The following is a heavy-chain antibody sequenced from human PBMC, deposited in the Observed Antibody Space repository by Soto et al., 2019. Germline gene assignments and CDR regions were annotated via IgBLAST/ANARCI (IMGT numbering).Heavy chain of an antibody. CDR2: IYYSGST. Sequence: SETLSLTCTVSGGSISSYYWSWIRQPPGKGLEWIGYIYYSGSTNYNPSLKSRVTISVDTSKNQFSLKLSSVTAADTAVYYCARDLYRMRFDPWGQGTLVTVSS. V-gene: IGHV4-59*01. D-gene: IGHD1-26*01. CDR3: ARDLYRMRFDP. CDR1: GGSISSYY. J-gene: IGHJ5*02.